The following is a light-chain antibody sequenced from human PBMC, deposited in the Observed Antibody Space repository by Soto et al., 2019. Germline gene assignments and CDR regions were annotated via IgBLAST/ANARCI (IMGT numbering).Light chain of an antibody. CDR1: QSVSTN. J-gene: IGKJ3*01. CDR3: QEYRKWPDFT. CDR2: AAS. V-gene: IGKV3-15*01. Sequence: EIVVTQSPGILSVSPEDRATLSCRASQSVSTNLAWYQQKPGQAPTLLIYAASTRATGIPARFTGSGSGTDLTLTISSLQSEDFAFYYGQEYRKWPDFTFDRATRVDIK.